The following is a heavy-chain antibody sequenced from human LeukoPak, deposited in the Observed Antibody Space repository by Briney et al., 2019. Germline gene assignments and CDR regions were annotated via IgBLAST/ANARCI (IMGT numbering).Heavy chain of an antibody. Sequence: SLRLSCAASGFTFSSYAMHWVRQAPDKGLEWVAVISNVGSNENYADSVKGRFTISRVNSKNTLFLEMNSLGVEDTAVYHCARGSGSGSWLIDYWGQGTLVTVSS. V-gene: IGHV3-30-3*01. CDR3: ARGSGSGSWLIDY. J-gene: IGHJ4*02. CDR2: ISNVGSNE. D-gene: IGHD3-10*01. CDR1: GFTFSSYA.